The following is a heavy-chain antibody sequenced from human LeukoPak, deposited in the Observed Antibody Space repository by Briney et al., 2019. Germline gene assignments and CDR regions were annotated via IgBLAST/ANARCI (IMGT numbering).Heavy chain of an antibody. D-gene: IGHD3-22*01. V-gene: IGHV4-34*01. Sequence: SETLSLTCAVYGGSFSGYYWSWIRQPPGKGLEWIGEINHSGSTNYNPSLKSRVTMSVDTSKNQFSLKLSSVTAADAAVYYCARDGYPYYYDSSGYYCDIWGQGTMVTVSS. J-gene: IGHJ3*02. CDR3: ARDGYPYYYDSSGYYCDI. CDR1: GGSFSGYY. CDR2: INHSGST.